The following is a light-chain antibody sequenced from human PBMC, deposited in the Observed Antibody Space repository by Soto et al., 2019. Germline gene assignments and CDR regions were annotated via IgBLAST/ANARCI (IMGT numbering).Light chain of an antibody. CDR1: QGITNC. J-gene: IGKJ2*01. V-gene: IGKV1-13*02. CDR2: DAS. Sequence: AIQLTQSPSSLSASVGDTVTITCLASQGITNCLAWYQQTPGKPPKVLIYDASTLESGVPSRFSGSGSGTDFTPTISSLQPDDFGGYYCQQFIAYPHTFGQGTKLDIK. CDR3: QQFIAYPHT.